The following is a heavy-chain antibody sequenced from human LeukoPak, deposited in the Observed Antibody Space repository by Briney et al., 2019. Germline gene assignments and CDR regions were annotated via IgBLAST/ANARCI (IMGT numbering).Heavy chain of an antibody. CDR1: GLTFSNYA. Sequence: GGSLRLSCAAAGLTFSNYAMHWVRQAPGKGLEYVSAISGNGGSTYYASSVKGRFPISRDNSRNTLYLQMGSWRAEDMAVCYCRAVGSTTDCWGQGTLVTVSS. CDR3: RAVGSTTDC. CDR2: ISGNGGST. V-gene: IGHV3-64*01. D-gene: IGHD1-26*01. J-gene: IGHJ4*02.